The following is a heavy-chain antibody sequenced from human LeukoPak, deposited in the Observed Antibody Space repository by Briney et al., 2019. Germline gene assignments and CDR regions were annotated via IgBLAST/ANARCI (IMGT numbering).Heavy chain of an antibody. CDR2: IGSSGTTT. D-gene: IGHD3-3*01. CDR1: GFTFSSYE. V-gene: IGHV3-48*03. J-gene: IGHJ4*02. CDR3: ARNYDFWSGYYTYYFDY. Sequence: GGSLRLSCAASGFTFSSYEMNWVRQAPGKGLEWISYIGSSGTTTYYADSVKGRFTISRDNSKNTLYLQINSLRAEDTAVYYCARNYDFWSGYYTYYFDYWGQGTLVTVSS.